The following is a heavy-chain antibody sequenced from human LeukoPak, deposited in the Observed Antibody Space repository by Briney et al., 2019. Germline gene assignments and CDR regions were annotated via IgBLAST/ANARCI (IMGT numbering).Heavy chain of an antibody. CDR1: TFTFSSYP. CDR3: VRDFLGESGAGGY. Sequence: GGSLRLSCATSTFTFSSYPMNWVRQAPGKGLEWVSSISPSGNSKYHADSVKGRFTISRDNAENSLYMQMNSLRAEDTGVYYCVRDFLGESGAGGYWGQGTLVTVSS. V-gene: IGHV3-21*01. J-gene: IGHJ4*02. CDR2: ISPSGNSK. D-gene: IGHD3-10*01.